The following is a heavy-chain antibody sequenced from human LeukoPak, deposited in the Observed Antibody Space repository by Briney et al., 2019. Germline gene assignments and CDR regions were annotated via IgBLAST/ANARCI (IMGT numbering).Heavy chain of an antibody. D-gene: IGHD2-2*01. CDR3: ARCGRRVVPAAIIWFDP. V-gene: IGHV4-30-2*01. CDR2: IYHSGST. J-gene: IGHJ5*02. Sequence: SQTLSLTCTVSGGSISSGGYYWSWIRQPPGKGLEWIGYIYHSGSTYYNPSLKSRVTISVDRSKNQFSLKLSSVTAADTAVYYCARCGRRVVPAAIIWFDPWGQGTLVTVSS. CDR1: GGSISSGGYY.